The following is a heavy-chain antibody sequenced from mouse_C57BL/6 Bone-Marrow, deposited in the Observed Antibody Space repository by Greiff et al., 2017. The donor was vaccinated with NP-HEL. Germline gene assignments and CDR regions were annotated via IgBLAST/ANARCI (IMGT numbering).Heavy chain of an antibody. CDR3: WIYYGNPFAY. D-gene: IGHD2-1*01. V-gene: IGHV1-81*01. CDR2: IYPRSGNT. Sequence: QVQLQQSGAELARPGASVKLSCKASGYTFTSYGISWVKQRTGQGLEWIGEIYPRSGNTYYNEKFKGKATLTADKSSSTAYMELRSLTSEDSAVYFCWIYYGNPFAYWGQGTLVTVSA. CDR1: GYTFTSYG. J-gene: IGHJ3*01.